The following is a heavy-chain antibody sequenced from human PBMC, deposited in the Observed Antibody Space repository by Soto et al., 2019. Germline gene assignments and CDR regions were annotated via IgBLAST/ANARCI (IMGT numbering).Heavy chain of an antibody. D-gene: IGHD3-10*01. V-gene: IGHV3-11*01. CDR1: GLTFSDSY. J-gene: IGHJ6*02. CDR2: ISSTGSSI. CDR3: ARVRFGEWGYAMDV. Sequence: VQLVESGGGLVKPGGSLRLSFAASGLTFSDSYLNWIRHAPGKGLEWLAYISSTGSSIFYAGSVKGRFNISRDNAKNSLYLQMNSLRAEDTAMYYCARVRFGEWGYAMDVWGQGTTVTVSS.